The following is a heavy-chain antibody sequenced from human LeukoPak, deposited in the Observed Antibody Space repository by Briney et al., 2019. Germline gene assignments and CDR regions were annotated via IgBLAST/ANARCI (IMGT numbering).Heavy chain of an antibody. Sequence: NPGGSLRLSCAASGFTFSSYSMNWVRQAPGKGLEWVSSISSSSSYIYYADSVKGRFTISRDNAKNSLYLQMNSLRAEDTAVYYCANLAVAGTTPFDYWGQGTLVTVSS. J-gene: IGHJ4*02. D-gene: IGHD6-19*01. CDR3: ANLAVAGTTPFDY. V-gene: IGHV3-21*04. CDR2: ISSSSSYI. CDR1: GFTFSSYS.